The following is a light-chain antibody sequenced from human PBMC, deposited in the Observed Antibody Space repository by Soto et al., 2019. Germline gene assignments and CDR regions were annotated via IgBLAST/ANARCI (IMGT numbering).Light chain of an antibody. V-gene: IGKV1-39*01. CDR3: QQSDTSPWT. Sequence: DIQMTQSPSSLSASVGDRVTITCRASQSISSYLNWYQQKPGKAPKLLIYAVSNLQTGVPARFSGSGSGTDFTLIISNLQPEDFATYYCQQSDTSPWTFGQGTKVDIK. CDR2: AVS. CDR1: QSISSY. J-gene: IGKJ1*01.